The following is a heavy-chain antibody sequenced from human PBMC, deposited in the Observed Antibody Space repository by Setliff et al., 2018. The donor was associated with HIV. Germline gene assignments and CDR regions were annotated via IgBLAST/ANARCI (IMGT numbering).Heavy chain of an antibody. CDR3: ATIRAYYYDSSGQEYFQY. D-gene: IGHD3-22*01. J-gene: IGHJ1*01. CDR1: GYTLSELS. Sequence: ASVKVSCKVSGYTLSELSMHWVRQAPGEGLEWMGGFDPEDGETIYAEKFQGRVTMTEGTATETAYMELSSLRSEDTAVYYCATIRAYYYDSSGQEYFQYWGHGTLVTVSS. V-gene: IGHV1-24*01. CDR2: FDPEDGET.